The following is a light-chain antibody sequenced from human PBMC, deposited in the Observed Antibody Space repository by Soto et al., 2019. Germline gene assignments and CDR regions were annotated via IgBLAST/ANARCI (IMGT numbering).Light chain of an antibody. V-gene: IGLV3-21*02. Sequence: SSELTQPPSASVAPGQTARITCGGTNIGSKSVHWYQQKPGQAPVLVVYDDSDRPSGIPERFSGSNSGNTATLTISRVEAGDEADYYCQVWDSSSDHVVFGGGTKVTVL. CDR2: DDS. J-gene: IGLJ2*01. CDR1: NIGSKS. CDR3: QVWDSSSDHVV.